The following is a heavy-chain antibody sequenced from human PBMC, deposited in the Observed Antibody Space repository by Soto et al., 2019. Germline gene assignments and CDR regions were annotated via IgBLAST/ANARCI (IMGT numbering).Heavy chain of an antibody. CDR3: ARDLAKGGGSAGFDY. D-gene: IGHD1-26*01. CDR1: GYTFTVYY. Sequence: ASVKVSCKASGYTFTVYYMHWGRQAPGQGLEWMGWINPKSGGTIYPQKFQGRVTMTWDTSISTAYMALTRLRSDDTAVYYCARDLAKGGGSAGFDYWGQGTLVPVSS. CDR2: INPKSGGT. J-gene: IGHJ4*02. V-gene: IGHV1-2*02.